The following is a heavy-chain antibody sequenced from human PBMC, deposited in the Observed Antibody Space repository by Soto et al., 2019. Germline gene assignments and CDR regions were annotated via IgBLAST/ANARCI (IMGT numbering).Heavy chain of an antibody. Sequence: PSETLSLTCTVSGGYVSSGSYYWSWIRQPPGKGLEWIGYIYYSGSTNYNPSLKSRVTISVDTSKNQFSLKLSSVTAADTAVYYCARGDIVLVPAAIMPYYYYYGMDVWGQGTTVTVSS. CDR3: ARGDIVLVPAAIMPYYYYYGMDV. V-gene: IGHV4-61*01. D-gene: IGHD2-2*01. CDR2: IYYSGST. CDR1: GGYVSSGSYY. J-gene: IGHJ6*02.